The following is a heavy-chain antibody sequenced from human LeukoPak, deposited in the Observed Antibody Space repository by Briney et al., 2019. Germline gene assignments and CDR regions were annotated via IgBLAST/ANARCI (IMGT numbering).Heavy chain of an antibody. Sequence: GGSLRLSCAASGFTFSSYAMSWVRQAPGKGLEWVSAISGSGGSTYYADSVKGRFTISRDNSKYTLYLQMNSLRAEDTAVYYCARLDTAMATLDYWGQGTLVTVSS. CDR1: GFTFSSYA. CDR2: ISGSGGST. V-gene: IGHV3-23*01. CDR3: ARLDTAMATLDY. J-gene: IGHJ4*02. D-gene: IGHD5-18*01.